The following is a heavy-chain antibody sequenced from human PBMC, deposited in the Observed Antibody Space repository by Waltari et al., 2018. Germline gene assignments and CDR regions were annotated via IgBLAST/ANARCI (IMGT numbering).Heavy chain of an antibody. CDR1: GFTFTRPW. J-gene: IGHJ6*03. Sequence: EVQLVESGGGLLKPGASLRVSCAVTGFTFTRPWMSWVRQAPGKGLEWVGRIKSKGDGETTDYAVPVRGRFTISRDDSKNMVYLQMNSLKIEDTGVYYCVTDYGDYMDVWGKGTTVTVSS. D-gene: IGHD3-10*01. CDR3: VTDYGDYMDV. CDR2: IKSKGDGETT. V-gene: IGHV3-15*01.